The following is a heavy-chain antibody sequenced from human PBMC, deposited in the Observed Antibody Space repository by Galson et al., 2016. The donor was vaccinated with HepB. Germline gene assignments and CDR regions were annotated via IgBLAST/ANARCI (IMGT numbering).Heavy chain of an antibody. J-gene: IGHJ4*02. V-gene: IGHV3-23*01. D-gene: IGHD3-9*01. CDR1: GLTFSNYA. CDR2: ITGCGAGT. Sequence: FLRLSCAGSGLTFSNYAMTWVRQSPGKGLEWVSTITGCGAGTYYADSAKVRFTASRDNSKNTLFLQMNSLRAEHTALYHCAREPVRLDDLLTGPPKNPDYWGQGTLVTVSS. CDR3: AREPVRLDDLLTGPPKNPDY.